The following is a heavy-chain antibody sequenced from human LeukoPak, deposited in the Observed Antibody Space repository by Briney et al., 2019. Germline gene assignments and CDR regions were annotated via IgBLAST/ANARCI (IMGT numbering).Heavy chain of an antibody. V-gene: IGHV4-30-2*01. D-gene: IGHD6-19*01. CDR3: ARVVNSGATYYFDS. J-gene: IGHJ4*02. CDR2: IYHSGNT. CDR1: GDSISSDIYY. Sequence: PSETLSLTCTVSGDSISSDIYYWSWIRQPPEKGLEWIGYIYHSGNTFYTPSLTSRVSISVDGSRSQFSLQLSSVTAADTAVYYCARVVNSGATYYFDSWGQGTLVTVSS.